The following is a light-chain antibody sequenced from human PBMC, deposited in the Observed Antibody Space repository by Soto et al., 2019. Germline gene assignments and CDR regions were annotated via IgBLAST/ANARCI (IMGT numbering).Light chain of an antibody. J-gene: IGLJ2*01. Sequence: QAVVTQPPSVSEAPRQRVTISCSGSRSNVGNNAVNWYLQFPGKAPKLLVYYDDLLPSGVSDRFSGSKSGTSASLAISGLQSEDEADYYCAVWDDSLNGPVFGGGTKLTVL. CDR2: YDD. CDR3: AVWDDSLNGPV. CDR1: RSNVGNNA. V-gene: IGLV1-36*01.